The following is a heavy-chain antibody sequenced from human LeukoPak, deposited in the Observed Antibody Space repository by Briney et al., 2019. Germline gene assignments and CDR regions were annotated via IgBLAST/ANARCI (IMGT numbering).Heavy chain of an antibody. Sequence: ASVKVSCKASGYTFTGYYIHWVRQAPGQGLEWMGWINPNSGGTNYAQRFQGWVTMTRDTSISTAYMELSRLRSDDTAVYYCARASLSSGWTDWGQGTLVTVSS. V-gene: IGHV1-2*04. CDR1: GYTFTGYY. CDR2: INPNSGGT. D-gene: IGHD6-19*01. CDR3: ARASLSSGWTD. J-gene: IGHJ4*02.